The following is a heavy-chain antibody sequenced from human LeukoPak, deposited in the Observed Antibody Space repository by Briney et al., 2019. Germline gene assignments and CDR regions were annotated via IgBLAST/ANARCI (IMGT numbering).Heavy chain of an antibody. J-gene: IGHJ4*02. D-gene: IGHD3-3*01. CDR3: ARDNGDYDFWSGYHDY. CDR2: ISYDGSNK. V-gene: IGHV3-30-3*01. Sequence: GGSLRLSCAASGFTFSSYAMHWVRQAPGKGLEWVAVISYDGSNKYYADSVKGRFTISRDNSKNTLYLQMNSLRAEDTAVYYCARDNGDYDFWSGYHDYWGQGTLVTVSS. CDR1: GFTFSSYA.